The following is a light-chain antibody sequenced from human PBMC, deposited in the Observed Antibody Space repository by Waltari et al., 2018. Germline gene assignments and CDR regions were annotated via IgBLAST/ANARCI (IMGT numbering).Light chain of an antibody. CDR2: KVS. Sequence: DVVLTQSPLSLPVTLGQPASISCRSSQSLVYSDGNTYMNWFQQRPGQSPRRLIYKVSNRDSGVPDRISGSGSGTEFTLRISRMEAEDIAVYYCMQGTHWPPVYTFGQGTKLEIK. CDR3: MQGTHWPPVYT. J-gene: IGKJ2*01. V-gene: IGKV2-30*01. CDR1: QSLVYSDGNTY.